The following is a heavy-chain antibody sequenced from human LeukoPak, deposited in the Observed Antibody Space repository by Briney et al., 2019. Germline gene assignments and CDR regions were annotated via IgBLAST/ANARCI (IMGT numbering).Heavy chain of an antibody. V-gene: IGHV4-59*01. J-gene: IGHJ4*02. CDR2: IYYSGST. CDR1: GGSICSYY. Sequence: SETLSLTCSVSGGSICSYYWSWIRQPPGKGLEWIGYIYYSGSTNYNPSLKSRVTISVDTSKNQFSLKLSSVTAADTAVYYCARSHLGDGSSWWRRLFDYWGQGTLVTVSS. D-gene: IGHD6-13*01. CDR3: ARSHLGDGSSWWRRLFDY.